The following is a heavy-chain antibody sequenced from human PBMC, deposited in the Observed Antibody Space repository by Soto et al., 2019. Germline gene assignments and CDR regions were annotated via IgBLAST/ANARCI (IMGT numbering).Heavy chain of an antibody. D-gene: IGHD2-2*01. CDR3: ASFRPIVVVPAAIGDGFDP. Sequence: SETLSLTCAVYGGSFSGYYWSWIRQPPGKGLEWIGEINHSGSTNYNPSLKSRVTISVDTSKNQFSLKLSSVTAADTAVYYCASFRPIVVVPAAIGDGFDPWGQGTLVTVSS. V-gene: IGHV4-34*01. CDR2: INHSGST. CDR1: GGSFSGYY. J-gene: IGHJ5*02.